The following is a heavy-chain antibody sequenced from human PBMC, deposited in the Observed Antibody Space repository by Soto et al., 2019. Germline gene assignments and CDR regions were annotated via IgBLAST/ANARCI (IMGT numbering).Heavy chain of an antibody. CDR3: AKDVGYSSSWSLGMDV. CDR2: IKFDGSST. V-gene: IGHV3-74*01. J-gene: IGHJ6*02. CDR1: GFAFSTYW. Sequence: GGSLRLSSAASGFAFSTYWMHWVRQAPGKGLLWVSRIKFDGSSTYYGDSVKGRFTISRDDAKNTLFLQMNSLRAEDTAVYYCAKDVGYSSSWSLGMDVWGQGTTVTVSS. D-gene: IGHD6-13*01.